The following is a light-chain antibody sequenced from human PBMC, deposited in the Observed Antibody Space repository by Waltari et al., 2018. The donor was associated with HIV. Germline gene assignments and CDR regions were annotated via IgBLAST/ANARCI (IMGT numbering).Light chain of an antibody. Sequence: EIVLAQSPGTLSVSPGERATLSCRASRTVTSNYLAWSQQRPGQSPRLLIYEASNRATGVPNRFSGSGSGTNFTLTISGLEPEDFAVYYCQQFGSSPFTFGPGTKVEIK. CDR1: RTVTSNY. CDR2: EAS. J-gene: IGKJ3*01. CDR3: QQFGSSPFT. V-gene: IGKV3-20*01.